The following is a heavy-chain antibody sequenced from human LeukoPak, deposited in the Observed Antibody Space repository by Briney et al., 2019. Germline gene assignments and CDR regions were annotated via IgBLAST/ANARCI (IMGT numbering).Heavy chain of an antibody. CDR2: INPNSGGT. J-gene: IGHJ4*02. V-gene: IGHV1-2*02. D-gene: IGHD4-17*01. CDR3: AREVDYGEPFDY. CDR1: GYTFTGYY. Sequence: ASVKVPCKASGYTFTGYYMHWVRQAPGQGLEWMGWINPNSGGTNYAQKFQGRVTMTRDTSISTAYMELSRLRSDDTAVYYCAREVDYGEPFDYWGQGTLVTVSS.